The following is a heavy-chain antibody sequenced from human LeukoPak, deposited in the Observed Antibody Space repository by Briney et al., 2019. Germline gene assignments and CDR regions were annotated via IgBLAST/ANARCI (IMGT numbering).Heavy chain of an antibody. CDR1: GFTFSSYW. Sequence: GGSLRLSCAASGFTFSSYWMHWVRQAPGKGLVWVSRINTDGSSTSYADSVKGRFTISRDNAKNTLYLQMNSLRAEDTAVYYCARVPSFYGSGSYAFVYWGQGTLVTVSS. J-gene: IGHJ4*02. D-gene: IGHD3-10*01. CDR2: INTDGSST. CDR3: ARVPSFYGSGSYAFVY. V-gene: IGHV3-74*01.